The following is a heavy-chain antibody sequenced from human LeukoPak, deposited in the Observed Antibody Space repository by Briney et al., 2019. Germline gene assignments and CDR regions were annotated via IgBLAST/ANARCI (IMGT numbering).Heavy chain of an antibody. D-gene: IGHD4-23*01. Sequence: GGSLRLSCAASGFTFSNFAVSWVRQAPWKELEWVSAISGSGGSTYYADSVKGRFTISRDNSKNTLYLQMNSLRAEDTAVYYCAKSPAVDAAFDIWGQGTMVTVSS. V-gene: IGHV3-23*01. CDR3: AKSPAVDAAFDI. J-gene: IGHJ3*02. CDR1: GFTFSNFA. CDR2: ISGSGGST.